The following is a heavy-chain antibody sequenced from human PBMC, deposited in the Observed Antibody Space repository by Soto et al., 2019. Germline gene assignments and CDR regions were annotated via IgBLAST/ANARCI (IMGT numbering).Heavy chain of an antibody. J-gene: IGHJ6*02. CDR2: IYRGDSDT. Sequence: DSLKISGKGXGYSFTSYWIGWVRQRPGKGLEWMGIIYRGDSDTRYSPSFQGQVTISADKSISTAYLQWSSLKASDTAMYYCARLAAAGTYHYYYGMDVWGQGTTVTVSS. D-gene: IGHD6-13*01. CDR3: ARLAAAGTYHYYYGMDV. CDR1: GYSFTSYW. V-gene: IGHV5-51*01.